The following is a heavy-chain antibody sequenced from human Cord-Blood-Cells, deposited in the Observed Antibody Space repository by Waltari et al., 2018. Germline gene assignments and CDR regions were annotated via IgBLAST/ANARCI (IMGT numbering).Heavy chain of an antibody. D-gene: IGHD3-22*01. CDR3: ARGRPHDYYDGSGNYYYYMDV. V-gene: IGHV1-8*03. Sequence: QVQLVQSGAAVQKHGASVKVSCTASGYTFNRSDINWLRQATGQGLQWLGWMNRNGGNTGDAQKFQGSGTITRNTTRSTVDMAVSSLRSEDTAVDYCARGRPHDYYDGSGNYYYYMDVGGKGITDTGSS. CDR2: MNRNGGNT. CDR1: GYTFNRSD. J-gene: IGHJ6*03.